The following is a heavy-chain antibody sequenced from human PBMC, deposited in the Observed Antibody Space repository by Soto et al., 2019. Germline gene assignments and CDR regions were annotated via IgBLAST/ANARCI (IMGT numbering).Heavy chain of an antibody. Sequence: QVQLQQWGAGLLKPSETLSLTCAVYGGSFSGYYWSWIRQPPGKGLEWIGEINHSGSTNCNPSLKSRVTISVDTSKNQFSLKLSSVTAADTAVSYCARATRGIVVVPDWGQGTLVTVSS. V-gene: IGHV4-34*01. J-gene: IGHJ4*02. CDR2: INHSGST. D-gene: IGHD2-2*01. CDR1: GGSFSGYY. CDR3: ARATRGIVVVPD.